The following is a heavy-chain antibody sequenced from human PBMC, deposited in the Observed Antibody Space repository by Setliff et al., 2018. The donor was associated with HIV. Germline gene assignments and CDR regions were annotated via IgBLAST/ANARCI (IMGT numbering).Heavy chain of an antibody. CDR1: GYTFSSHD. J-gene: IGHJ6*02. V-gene: IGHV1-8*02. Sequence: ASVKVSCKASGYTFSSHDINWVRQATGQGLEWMGWMNPKSGNSGYAQKFQGRVTMTRNTSISTAYMELRSLTPEDTAVYYCARFLPGYSSSWYFGYSYYGMDVWGQGTTVTVSS. CDR3: ARFLPGYSSSWYFGYSYYGMDV. D-gene: IGHD6-13*01. CDR2: MNPKSGNS.